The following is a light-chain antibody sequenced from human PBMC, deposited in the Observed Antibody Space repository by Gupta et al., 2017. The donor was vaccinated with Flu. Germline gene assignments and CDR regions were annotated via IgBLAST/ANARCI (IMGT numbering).Light chain of an antibody. CDR3: ATWTDSLKGWV. V-gene: IGLV1-44*01. J-gene: IGLJ3*02. CDR2: SKN. Sequence: QSVLTQPPSASGTPGQSVTISCSASSSNIGSNTVNWYQQVPGTAPKLIIYSKNQRPSGVPDRFSGSKSGSSASLAISRLQSEDEADYYWATWTDSLKGWVVGGGTKLTVL. CDR1: SSNIGSNT.